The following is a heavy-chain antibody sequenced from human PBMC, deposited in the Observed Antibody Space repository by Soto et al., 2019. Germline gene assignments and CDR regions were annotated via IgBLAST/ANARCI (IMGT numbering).Heavy chain of an antibody. J-gene: IGHJ4*02. CDR3: ARSGVISGYDFGEFDY. CDR2: INPNCGKT. V-gene: IGHV1-8*02. D-gene: IGHD5-12*01. Sequence: ASVKVSCKATGGTFSSYAISWVRQAPGQGLEWEGWINPNCGKTGYAQKFQGRVTMTRNTSISTAYMELSSLRSEDTAVYYCARSGVISGYDFGEFDYWGQGTLVTVSS. CDR1: GGTFSSYA.